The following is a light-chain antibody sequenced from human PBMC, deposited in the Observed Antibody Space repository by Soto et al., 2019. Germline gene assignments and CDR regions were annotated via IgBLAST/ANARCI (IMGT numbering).Light chain of an antibody. Sequence: IPLSHSPVTLSLTPLERATISCMASQSVSSYLAWYQQKPGHAPGLLIYDTSTRASGVPDRFSGSGSGTDFTLTISSLEPEDFALYYCQQYNSSPITFGQVTRLEI. V-gene: IGKV3-20*01. J-gene: IGKJ5*01. CDR3: QQYNSSPIT. CDR1: QSVSSY. CDR2: DTS.